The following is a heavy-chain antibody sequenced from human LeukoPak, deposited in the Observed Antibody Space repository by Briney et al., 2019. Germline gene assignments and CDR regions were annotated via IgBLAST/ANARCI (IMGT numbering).Heavy chain of an antibody. V-gene: IGHV4-61*01. Sequence: SETLSLTCSVSGGSVSIGTYYCSWIRQPPGKGLEWIGYIWNSGSTKYNPSLKSRVTISVDTSKNQFSLKLSSVTAADTAVYYCAREAAYYNSGSRPIDSWGQGTLVTVSS. CDR3: AREAAYYNSGSRPIDS. J-gene: IGHJ4*02. CDR1: GGSVSIGTYY. D-gene: IGHD3-10*01. CDR2: IWNSGST.